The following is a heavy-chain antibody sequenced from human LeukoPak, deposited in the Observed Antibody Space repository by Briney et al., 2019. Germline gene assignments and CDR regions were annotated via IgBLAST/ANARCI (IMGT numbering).Heavy chain of an antibody. CDR1: GGTFSSYT. V-gene: IGHV1-69*02. CDR2: IIPILGIA. J-gene: IGHJ4*02. Sequence: SSVKVSCKASGGTFSSYTISWVRQAPGHGLEWMGRIIPILGIANYAQKFQGRVTITADKSTRTAYMELSSLRSEDTAVYYCARRGYSYGYRQGFDYWGQGTLVTVSS. D-gene: IGHD5-18*01. CDR3: ARRGYSYGYRQGFDY.